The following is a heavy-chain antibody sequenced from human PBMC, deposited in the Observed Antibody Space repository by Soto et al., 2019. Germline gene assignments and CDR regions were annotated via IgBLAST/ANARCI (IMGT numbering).Heavy chain of an antibody. J-gene: IGHJ4*02. D-gene: IGHD4-17*01. CDR3: TTAAVTNSRQFEGQFDY. Sequence: LRLSCAASGFTFSNAWMSWVRQAPGKGLEWVGRIKSKTDGGTTDYAAPVKGRFTISRDDSKNTLYLQMNSLKTEDTAVYYCTTAAVTNSRQFEGQFDYWGQGTLVTVSS. CDR1: GFTFSNAW. V-gene: IGHV3-15*01. CDR2: IKSKTDGGTT.